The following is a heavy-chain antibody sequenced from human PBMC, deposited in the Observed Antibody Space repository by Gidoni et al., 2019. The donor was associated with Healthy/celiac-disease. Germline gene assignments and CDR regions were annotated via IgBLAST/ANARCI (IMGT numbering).Heavy chain of an antibody. CDR2: SNPNSGGT. D-gene: IGHD3-16*02. CDR3: ARDKGDYVWGSYRYQAFDI. Sequence: QVQLVQSGAEVKKPGASVKVSCKASGYTFTGYYMHWVRQAPGQGLEWMGWSNPNSGGTNYAQKFQGRVTMTRDTSISTAYMELSRLRSDDTAVYYCARDKGDYVWGSYRYQAFDIWGQGTMVTVSS. J-gene: IGHJ3*02. CDR1: GYTFTGYY. V-gene: IGHV1-2*02.